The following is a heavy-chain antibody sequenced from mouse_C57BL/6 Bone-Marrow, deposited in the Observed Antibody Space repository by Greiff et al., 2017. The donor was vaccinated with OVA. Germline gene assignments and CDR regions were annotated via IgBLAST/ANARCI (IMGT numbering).Heavy chain of an antibody. CDR2: INPSTGGT. V-gene: IGHV1-42*01. J-gene: IGHJ3*01. D-gene: IGHD1-1*02. Sequence: VQLQQSGPELVKPGASVKISCKASGYSFTGYYMNWVKQSPEKSLEWIGEINPSTGGTTYNQKFKAKATLTVDKSSSTAYMQLKSLTSEDSAVYYCASGGRGSKGFAYWGQGTLVTVSA. CDR3: ASGGRGSKGFAY. CDR1: GYSFTGYY.